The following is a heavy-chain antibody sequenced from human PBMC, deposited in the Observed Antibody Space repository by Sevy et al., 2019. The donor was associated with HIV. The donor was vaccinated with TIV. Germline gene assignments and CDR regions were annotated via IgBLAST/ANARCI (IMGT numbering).Heavy chain of an antibody. CDR2: ISSSGSTI. J-gene: IGHJ6*02. V-gene: IGHV3-48*03. Sequence: GGSLRLSCAASGFTFSSYEMNWVRQAPGKGLEWVSYISSSGSTIYYADSVKGRFTISRDDSKNTLYLQMNSLKTDDTAVYYCTTDPIIVLLVTDGMDVWGQGTTVTVSS. D-gene: IGHD2-8*02. CDR3: TTDPIIVLLVTDGMDV. CDR1: GFTFSSYE.